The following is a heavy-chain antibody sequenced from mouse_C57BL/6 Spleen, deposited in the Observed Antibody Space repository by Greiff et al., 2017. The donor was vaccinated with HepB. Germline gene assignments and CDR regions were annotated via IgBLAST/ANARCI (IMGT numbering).Heavy chain of an antibody. D-gene: IGHD1-1*01. CDR1: GFSLTSYG. J-gene: IGHJ4*01. Sequence: VKLMESGPGLVAPSQSLSITCTVSGFSLTSYGVHWVRQPPGKGLEWLVVIWSDGSTTYNSAPKSRLSISKDNSKSQVFLKMNSLQTDDTAMYYCARHEDYGSSGYAMDYWGQGTSVTVSS. CDR2: IWSDGST. V-gene: IGHV2-6-1*01. CDR3: ARHEDYGSSGYAMDY.